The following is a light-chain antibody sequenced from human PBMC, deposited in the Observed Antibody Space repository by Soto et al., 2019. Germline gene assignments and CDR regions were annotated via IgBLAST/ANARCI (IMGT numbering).Light chain of an antibody. CDR1: QSISSW. J-gene: IGKJ2*02. V-gene: IGKV1-5*03. Sequence: DIQMTQSPSTLSASVGDRVTITCRASQSISSWLAWYQQKPGKVPKLLISKASTLQTGVPSRFSGSGSGTEFTLTISSLQPDDFATYYCQQYDTCSRTFGQGTKLEIK. CDR3: QQYDTCSRT. CDR2: KAS.